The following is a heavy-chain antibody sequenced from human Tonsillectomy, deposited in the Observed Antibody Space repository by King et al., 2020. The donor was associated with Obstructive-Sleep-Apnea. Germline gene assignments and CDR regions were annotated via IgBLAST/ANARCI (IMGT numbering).Heavy chain of an antibody. Sequence: VQLVESGGGLVQPGGSLRLSCAASGFTFSSYAMSWVRQAPGKGLEWVSGISGSGGSIYYADSVKGRDTISRDNSKNTLYLQMNSLRAEDTAVYYCAKGYTWSVHRGGSFDYWGHLPLVTVSS. CDR3: AKGYTWSVHRGGSFDY. V-gene: IGHV3-23*04. J-gene: IGHJ4*01. CDR2: ISGSGGSI. CDR1: GFTFSSYA. D-gene: IGHD3-10*01.